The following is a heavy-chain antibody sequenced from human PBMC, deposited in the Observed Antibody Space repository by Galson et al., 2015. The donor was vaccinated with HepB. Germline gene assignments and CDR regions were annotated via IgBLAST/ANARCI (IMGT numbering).Heavy chain of an antibody. Sequence: SLRLSCAASGFTFDDYAIHWVRQSPGKGLEWVSGISGSGSSTYYAESVKGRFTISRDNSKNTLFLQMDSLRVKDTAAYYCAKDRTGSVGTSARVLNDYYGLDVWGQGTTVTVSS. V-gene: IGHV3-23*01. CDR1: GFTFDDYA. J-gene: IGHJ6*02. D-gene: IGHD1-26*01. CDR2: ISGSGSST. CDR3: AKDRTGSVGTSARVLNDYYGLDV.